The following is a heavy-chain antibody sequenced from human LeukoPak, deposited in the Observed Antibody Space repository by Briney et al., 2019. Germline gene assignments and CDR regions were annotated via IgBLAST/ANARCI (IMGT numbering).Heavy chain of an antibody. CDR2: ISSSGRST. CDR1: GFTFSSYA. V-gene: IGHV3-23*01. J-gene: IGHJ4*02. CDR3: AKVDSSGWYKDGVDY. Sequence: GGSLRLSCAASGFTFSSYAMSWVRQAPGKGLEWVSTISSSGRSTYYADSVKGRFTISRDNSKNTLYLQTNSLRAEDTAVYYCAKVDSSGWYKDGVDYWGQGTLATVSS. D-gene: IGHD6-19*01.